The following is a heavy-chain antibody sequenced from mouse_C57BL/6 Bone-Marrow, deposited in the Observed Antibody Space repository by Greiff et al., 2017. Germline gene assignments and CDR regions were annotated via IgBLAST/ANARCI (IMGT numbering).Heavy chain of an antibody. CDR2: IYPRDGST. CDR1: GYTFTSYD. V-gene: IGHV1-85*01. CDR3: ARDYGSSYWYFDV. Sequence: QVQLKQSGPELVKPGASVKLSCKASGYTFTSYDINWVKQRPGQGLEWIGWIYPRDGSTKYNEKFKGKATLSVDPSSSTAYMELHSLPSEDSAVYFCARDYGSSYWYFDVWGTGTTVTVSS. D-gene: IGHD1-1*01. J-gene: IGHJ1*03.